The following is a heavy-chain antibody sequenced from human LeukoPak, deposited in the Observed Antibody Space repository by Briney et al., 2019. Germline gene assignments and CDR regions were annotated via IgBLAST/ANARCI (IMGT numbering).Heavy chain of an antibody. Sequence: GGSLRLSCAASGFTFSSYAMSWVRQAPGKGLERVSAIRGSGDRTHYADSVKGRFTISRDNSKNTLYLQMNSLRAEDTAVYYCAKDSKIVGATFRSYHYMDVWGKGTAVTVSS. V-gene: IGHV3-23*01. CDR1: GFTFSSYA. J-gene: IGHJ6*03. CDR2: IRGSGDRT. D-gene: IGHD1-26*01. CDR3: AKDSKIVGATFRSYHYMDV.